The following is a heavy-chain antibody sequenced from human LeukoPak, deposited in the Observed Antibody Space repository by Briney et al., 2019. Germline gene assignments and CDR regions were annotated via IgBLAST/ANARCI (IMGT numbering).Heavy chain of an antibody. CDR2: IFSNDEK. J-gene: IGHJ6*02. CDR3: ARIRYSSGWYRSYYGMDV. CDR1: GFSLSNARMG. V-gene: IGHV2-26*01. Sequence: GSGPTLVNPTETLTLTCTVSGFSLSNARMGVSGIRQPPGKALEWLAHIFSNDEKSYSTSLKSRLTISMDTSKSQVVLTMTNMDPVDTATYYCARIRYSSGWYRSYYGMDVWGQGTTVTVSS. D-gene: IGHD6-19*01.